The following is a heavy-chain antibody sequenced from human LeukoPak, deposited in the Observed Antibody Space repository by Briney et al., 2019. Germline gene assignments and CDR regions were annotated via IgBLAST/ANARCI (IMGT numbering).Heavy chain of an antibody. CDR3: AREGGIVEDIVVVPAAGHDAFDI. V-gene: IGHV3-23*01. Sequence: GGSLRLSCAASGFTFRSYAMSWVRQAPGKGLEWVSHISGSGGSTHYADSVKGRFTFSRDNTKNTLFLQMNSLRAEDTAVYYCAREGGIVEDIVVVPAAGHDAFDIWGQGTMVTVSS. CDR2: ISGSGGST. J-gene: IGHJ3*02. CDR1: GFTFRSYA. D-gene: IGHD2-2*01.